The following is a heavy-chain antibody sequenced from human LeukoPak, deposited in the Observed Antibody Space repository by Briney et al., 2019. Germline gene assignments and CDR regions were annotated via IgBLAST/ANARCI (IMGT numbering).Heavy chain of an antibody. CDR2: INHSGST. CDR3: ARLWGVATPEGDWFDP. CDR1: GGSFSGYY. V-gene: IGHV4-34*01. Sequence: SETLSLTCAVYGGSFSGYYWSWIRQPPGKGLEWIGEINHSGSTNYNPSLKSRVTISVDTSKNQFSLKLSSVTAADTAVYYCARLWGVATPEGDWFDPWGQGTLVTVSS. J-gene: IGHJ5*02. D-gene: IGHD5-12*01.